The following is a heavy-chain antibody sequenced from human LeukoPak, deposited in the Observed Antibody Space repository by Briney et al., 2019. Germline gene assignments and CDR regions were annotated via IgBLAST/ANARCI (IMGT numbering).Heavy chain of an antibody. J-gene: IGHJ4*02. CDR3: ARVIAGKTPQDY. D-gene: IGHD6-13*01. Sequence: QPGGSLRLSCAASGFTFSIHWMHWVRQAPGKGLVWVSHISGDGRGTTYADPVKGRFTISRDNAKNSLYLQMNSLRAEDTAVYYCARVIAGKTPQDYWGQGTLVTVSS. CDR2: ISGDGRGT. CDR1: GFTFSIHW. V-gene: IGHV3-74*01.